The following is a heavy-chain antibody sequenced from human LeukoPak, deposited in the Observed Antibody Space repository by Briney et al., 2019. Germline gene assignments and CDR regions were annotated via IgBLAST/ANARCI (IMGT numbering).Heavy chain of an antibody. V-gene: IGHV4-4*07. CDR1: SGSISSYD. CDR3: AKSNGYGLVDI. J-gene: IGHJ3*02. CDR2: IYTSGSP. D-gene: IGHD3-10*01. Sequence: KPSETLSLTCTVSSGSISSYDWSWIRQPAGKGLEWIGRIYTSGSPYYNPSLKSRVTMSVDTSKNQFSLKLTSVTAADTAVYYCAKSNGYGLVDIWGQGTMITVSS.